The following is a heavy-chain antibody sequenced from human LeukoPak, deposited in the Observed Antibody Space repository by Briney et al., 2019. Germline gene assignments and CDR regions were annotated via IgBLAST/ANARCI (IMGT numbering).Heavy chain of an antibody. V-gene: IGHV1-46*01. CDR2: INPSGGST. CDR1: GYTFTSYY. CDR3: ARDQSGTYYDILTGYYLDDYYCYYGMDV. J-gene: IGHJ6*02. D-gene: IGHD3-9*01. Sequence: GASVKVSCKASGYTFTSYYMHWVRQAPGQGLEWMGIINPSGGSTSYAQKFQGSVTMTRDTSTSTVYMELSSLRSEDTAVYYCARDQSGTYYDILTGYYLDDYYCYYGMDVWGQGTTVTVSS.